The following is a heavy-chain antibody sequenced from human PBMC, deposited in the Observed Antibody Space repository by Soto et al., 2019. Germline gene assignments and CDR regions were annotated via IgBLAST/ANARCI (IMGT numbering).Heavy chain of an antibody. Sequence: PSETLSLTCTVSGGSISSSSYYWGWIRQPPGKGLEWIGSIYYSGSTYYNPSLKSRVTTSVDTSKNQFSLKLSSVTAADTAVYYCARHLPRSGYYDFWSGSPGPYYFDYWGQGTLVTVSS. CDR2: IYYSGST. CDR1: GGSISSSSYY. CDR3: ARHLPRSGYYDFWSGSPGPYYFDY. J-gene: IGHJ4*02. V-gene: IGHV4-39*01. D-gene: IGHD3-3*01.